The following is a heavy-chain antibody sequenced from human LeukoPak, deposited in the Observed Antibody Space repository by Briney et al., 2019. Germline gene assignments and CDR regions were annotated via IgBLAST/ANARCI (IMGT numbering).Heavy chain of an antibody. J-gene: IGHJ4*02. D-gene: IGHD2-15*01. V-gene: IGHV1-24*01. CDR1: GYTLTELS. CDR3: ATVRLFHCSGGSCYDY. CDR2: FDPEDGET. Sequence: ASVKVSCKVSGYTLTELSMHWVRQALGKGLEWMGGFDPEDGETIYAQKFQGRVTMTEDTSTDTAYMELSSLRSEDTAVYYCATVRLFHCSGGSCYDYWGQGTLVTVSS.